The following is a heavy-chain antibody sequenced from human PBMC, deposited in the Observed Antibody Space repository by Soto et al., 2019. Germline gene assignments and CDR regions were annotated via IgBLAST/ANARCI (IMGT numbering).Heavy chain of an antibody. D-gene: IGHD2-15*01. J-gene: IGHJ6*02. V-gene: IGHV3-30*03. CDR1: GLTFRNYG. Sequence: PGGSLRLSCAASGLTFRNYGMHWVRQAPGKGLEWVAVISYDGSKKYYTDSVKGRFTISRDNSKNTLDLQMNSLRAEDTAVYFCARDCSGGSCYPGMDVWGQGTTVTVSS. CDR3: ARDCSGGSCYPGMDV. CDR2: ISYDGSKK.